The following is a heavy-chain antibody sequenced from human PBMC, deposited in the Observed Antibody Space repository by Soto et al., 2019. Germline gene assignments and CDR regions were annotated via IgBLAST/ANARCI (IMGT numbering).Heavy chain of an antibody. D-gene: IGHD3-3*01. CDR2: VYSSGGT. CDR1: GGSMSSYY. CDR3: ARGQRFSDWFDP. V-gene: IGHV4-4*07. J-gene: IGHJ5*02. Sequence: LSLTCTVSGGSMSSYYWTWIRQPAGKGLEWIGRVYSSGGTHYNPSLKSRVTISIDTSKNQFSLRLLSVTDADTAVYFCARGQRFSDWFDPWGQGTLVTVSS.